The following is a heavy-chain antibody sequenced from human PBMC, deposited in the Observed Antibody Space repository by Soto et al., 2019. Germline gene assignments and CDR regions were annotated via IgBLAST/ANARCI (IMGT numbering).Heavy chain of an antibody. CDR2: ISRAGDSM. J-gene: IGHJ6*02. V-gene: IGHV3-11*01. Sequence: QVQLVESGGGLVKPGGSLRLSCAASGFTFSDYYMAWIRQAPGKGLEYVSYISRAGDSMYYADSVKGRFTISRDNAKNSLSLQMNSLRAEDTAVYYWARPNGESSHYYHGMDVWGQGTTVTVSS. CDR1: GFTFSDYY. CDR3: ARPNGESSHYYHGMDV. D-gene: IGHD3-10*01.